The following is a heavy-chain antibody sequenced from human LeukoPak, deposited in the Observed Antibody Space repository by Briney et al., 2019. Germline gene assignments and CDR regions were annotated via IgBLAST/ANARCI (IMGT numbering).Heavy chain of an antibody. J-gene: IGHJ3*02. CDR2: IGSSGSII. Sequence: GGSLRLSCAASGFSFSDYFISWIRQAPGKGLEWVSSIGSSGSIIYYADSVKGRFSISRDNAKDSVYLQMNSLRAEDTAVYYCAKSNGYGLVDIWGQGTMVTVSS. D-gene: IGHD3-10*01. V-gene: IGHV3-11*01. CDR1: GFSFSDYF. CDR3: AKSNGYGLVDI.